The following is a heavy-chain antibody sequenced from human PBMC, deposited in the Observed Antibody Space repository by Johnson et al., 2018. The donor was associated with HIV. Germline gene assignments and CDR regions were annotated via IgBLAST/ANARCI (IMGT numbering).Heavy chain of an antibody. CDR1: GFTFSSYA. CDR2: ISYDGNTK. Sequence: QVQLVESGGGVVQPGRSLRLSCAASGFTFSSYAMHWVRQAPGKGLAWVAVISYDGNTKLQADSVKGRFTISRDNSKNTLYLQRGSLRAEDMAVYYCARGEDSYFDIWGQGTMVTVSS. J-gene: IGHJ3*02. D-gene: IGHD2-15*01. CDR3: ARGEDSYFDI. V-gene: IGHV3-30*14.